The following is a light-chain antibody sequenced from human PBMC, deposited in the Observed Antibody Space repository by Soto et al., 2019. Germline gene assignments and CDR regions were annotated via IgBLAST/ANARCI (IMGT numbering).Light chain of an antibody. CDR3: GIWDSSMSAGV. Sequence: QSVLTQPPSVSAAPGQKVTISCSASSSNFGNNYVSWYQQLPGTAPRLLISDDDKLPSGIPDRFSGSRSGTSATLTITGLPAGDEADYYCGIWDSSMSAGVFGGGTKLTVL. J-gene: IGLJ2*01. CDR1: SSNFGNNY. V-gene: IGLV1-51*01. CDR2: DDD.